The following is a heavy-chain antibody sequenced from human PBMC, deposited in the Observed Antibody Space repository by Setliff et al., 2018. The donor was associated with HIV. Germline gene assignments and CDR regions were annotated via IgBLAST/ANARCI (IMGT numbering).Heavy chain of an antibody. CDR2: IYTSGST. CDR3: ARLYVVADYYFDY. D-gene: IGHD6-19*01. CDR1: GDSISTDY. J-gene: IGHJ4*02. V-gene: IGHV4-4*07. Sequence: SETLSLTCTVSGDSISTDYWTWIRQPPGKGLEWIGRIYTSGSTNYNPSLKSRVTMSVDTSKNQFSLRLSSVTAADTALYYCARLYVVADYYFDYWGQGTLVTVSS.